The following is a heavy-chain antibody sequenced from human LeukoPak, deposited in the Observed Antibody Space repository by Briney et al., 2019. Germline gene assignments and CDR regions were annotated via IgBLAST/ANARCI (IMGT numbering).Heavy chain of an antibody. V-gene: IGHV1-46*01. D-gene: IGHD3-10*01. CDR2: INPSGGST. Sequence: GASVKVSCKASGYTFTSYYMHWVRQAPGQGLEWMGIINPSGGSTSYAQKFQGRVTMTRDTSTSTVYMELSSLRSEDTAVSYCARDLGGEPGFDYWGQGTLVTVSS. CDR3: ARDLGGEPGFDY. CDR1: GYTFTSYY. J-gene: IGHJ4*02.